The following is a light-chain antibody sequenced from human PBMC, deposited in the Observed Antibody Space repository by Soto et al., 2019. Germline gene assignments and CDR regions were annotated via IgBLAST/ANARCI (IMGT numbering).Light chain of an antibody. Sequence: EIVLTQSPATLPWSPGEITTLSCRASQSVNNYLAWYQQKPGQAPRLLIYDASSRATDITARFSGSGSGTDFTLTISSLEPEDFATYYCHQRSNWPLTFGGGTKVEIK. CDR1: QSVNNY. CDR3: HQRSNWPLT. J-gene: IGKJ4*01. V-gene: IGKV3-11*01. CDR2: DAS.